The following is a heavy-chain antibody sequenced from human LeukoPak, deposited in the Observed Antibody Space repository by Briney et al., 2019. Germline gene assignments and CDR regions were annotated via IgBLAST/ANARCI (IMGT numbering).Heavy chain of an antibody. CDR1: GFTFSNAW. J-gene: IGHJ4*02. CDR2: FKSKTNGGTT. V-gene: IGHV3-15*01. Sequence: GGSLRLSCTASGFTFSNAWMSWVRQAPGKGLEWVGRFKSKTNGGTTDYAAPVKGRFTISRDDSKNTLYLQMSSLKTEDTAVYYCTTEYGSSPHYYFDYWGQGTLVTVSS. D-gene: IGHD5-18*01. CDR3: TTEYGSSPHYYFDY.